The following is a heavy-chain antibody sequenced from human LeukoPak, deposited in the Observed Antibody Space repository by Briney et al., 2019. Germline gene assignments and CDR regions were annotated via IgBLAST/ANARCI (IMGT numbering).Heavy chain of an antibody. CDR1: GGSISSYY. J-gene: IGHJ5*02. CDR3: ASSRADSPVGP. D-gene: IGHD3-22*01. V-gene: IGHV4-59*01. Sequence: SETLSLTCTVSGGSISSYYWSWIRQPPGKGLEFIGHVHYSGTTNYNPSLRSRVTISIDTSKQHFFLKLKSVTAADTAVYYCASSRADSPVGPWGQGTLVTVSS. CDR2: VHYSGTT.